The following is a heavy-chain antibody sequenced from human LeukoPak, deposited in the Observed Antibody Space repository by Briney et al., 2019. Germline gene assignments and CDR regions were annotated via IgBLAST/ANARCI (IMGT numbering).Heavy chain of an antibody. CDR2: INPSGGST. J-gene: IGHJ4*02. V-gene: IGHV1-46*01. CDR3: AREGYSYYFDY. Sequence: ASVKVSCKASGYTFTSYYMHWVRQAPGQGLEWMGIINPSGGSTSYAQKFQGRVTMTTDTSTSTAYMELRSLRSDDTAVYYCAREGYSYYFDYWGQGTLVTVSS. CDR1: GYTFTSYY. D-gene: IGHD2-2*02.